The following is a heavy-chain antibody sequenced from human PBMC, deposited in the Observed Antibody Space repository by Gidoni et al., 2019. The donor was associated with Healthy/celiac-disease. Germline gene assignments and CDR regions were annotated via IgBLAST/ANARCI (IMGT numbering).Heavy chain of an antibody. V-gene: IGHV4-39*01. J-gene: IGHJ4*02. CDR1: GGSISSSSYY. CDR3: ARRDAKCYYGSGSCSDY. CDR2: IYYSGST. Sequence: QLQLQESGPGLVKPSETLSLTCTVSGGSISSSSYYWGWLRQPPGKGLEWIGSIYYSGSTYYNPSLKSRVTISVDTSKNQFSLKLSSVTAADTAVYYCARRDAKCYYGSGSCSDYWGQGTLVTVSS. D-gene: IGHD3-10*01.